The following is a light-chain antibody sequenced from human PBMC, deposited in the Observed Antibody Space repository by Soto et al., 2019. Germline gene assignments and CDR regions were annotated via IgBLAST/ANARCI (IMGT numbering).Light chain of an antibody. CDR1: SRDVGGYNY. CDR2: EVS. V-gene: IGLV2-14*01. Sequence: QSDLNQPGSVSGFSGQAVTISCTGTSRDVGGYNYVSWYQQHPGKAPELLIYEVSKRPSGVSSRFSGSKSGNTASLTISGLQAEDEADYYCSSYTSSSTLVFGTGTKVTVL. CDR3: SSYTSSSTLV. J-gene: IGLJ1*01.